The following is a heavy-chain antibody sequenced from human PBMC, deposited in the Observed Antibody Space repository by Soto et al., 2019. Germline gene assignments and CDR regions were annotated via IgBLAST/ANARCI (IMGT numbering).Heavy chain of an antibody. CDR1: GYSFTSYW. V-gene: IGHV5-10-1*01. CDR3: ARGGRGGQQLAPYYYYGMDV. D-gene: IGHD6-13*01. J-gene: IGHJ6*02. Sequence: ESLKISCQGSGYSFTSYWISWVRQMPGKGLEWMGRIDPIDSYTNYSPSFQGHVTISADKSISTAYLQWSSLKASDTAMYYCARGGRGGQQLAPYYYYGMDVWGQGTTVTVSS. CDR2: IDPIDSYT.